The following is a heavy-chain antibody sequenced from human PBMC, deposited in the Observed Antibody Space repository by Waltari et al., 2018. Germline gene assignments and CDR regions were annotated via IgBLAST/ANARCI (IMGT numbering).Heavy chain of an antibody. CDR3: AREGAVAGTGDDAFDI. CDR2: IIPIFGTA. J-gene: IGHJ3*02. CDR1: GGTFSSYA. V-gene: IGHV1-69*05. Sequence: QVQLVQSGAEVKKPGSSVKVSCKASGGTFSSYAISWVRQAPGQGLEWMGGIIPIFGTANYAQKFQGRVTITTDESTSTAYMELSSLRSEDTAVYYCAREGAVAGTGDDAFDIWGQGTMVTVSS. D-gene: IGHD6-19*01.